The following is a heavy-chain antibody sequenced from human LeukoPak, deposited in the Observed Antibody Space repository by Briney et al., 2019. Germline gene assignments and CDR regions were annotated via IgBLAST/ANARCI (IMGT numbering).Heavy chain of an antibody. Sequence: PGGSLRLSCETSGFTFSNYNMNWVRQAPGKGLEWVSYITGSKSTIYYADSVKGRFTISRDNAKKSLYLQMNRLRAEDSAVYYCARVVGGYDYWGQGTLVTVSS. CDR3: ARVVGGYDY. CDR2: ITGSKSTI. V-gene: IGHV3-48*01. J-gene: IGHJ4*02. D-gene: IGHD3-16*02. CDR1: GFTFSNYN.